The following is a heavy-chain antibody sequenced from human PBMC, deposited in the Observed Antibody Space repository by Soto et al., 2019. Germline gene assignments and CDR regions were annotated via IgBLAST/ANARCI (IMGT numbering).Heavy chain of an antibody. CDR1: GGSISSGDYY. V-gene: IGHV4-30-4*01. D-gene: IGHD4-17*01. J-gene: IGHJ3*02. CDR3: ARATVTTLDAFDI. CDR2: IYYSGST. Sequence: QVQLQESGPGLVKPSQTLSLTCTVSGGSISSGDYYWSWIRQPPGKGLEWIGYIYYSGSTYYNPSLKSRVTIPVDTSKNQFSLKLSSVTAADTAVYYCARATVTTLDAFDIWGQGTMVTVSS.